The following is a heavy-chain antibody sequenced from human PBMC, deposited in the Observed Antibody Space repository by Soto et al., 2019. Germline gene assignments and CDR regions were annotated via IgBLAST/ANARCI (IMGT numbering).Heavy chain of an antibody. J-gene: IGHJ5*02. D-gene: IGHD2-8*01. V-gene: IGHV3-66*01. CDR1: GFTVSSNY. CDR3: ARDDGYCTNGVCSNWFDP. Sequence: PGGSLRLSCAASGFTVSSNYMSWVRQAPGKGLEWVSVIYSGGSTYYADSVKGRFTISRDNSKNTLYLQMNSLRAEDTAVYYCARDDGYCTNGVCSNWFDPWGQGTLVTVSS. CDR2: IYSGGST.